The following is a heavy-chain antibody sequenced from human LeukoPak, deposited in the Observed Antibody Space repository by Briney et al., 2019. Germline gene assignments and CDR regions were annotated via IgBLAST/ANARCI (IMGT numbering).Heavy chain of an antibody. J-gene: IGHJ4*02. Sequence: PSETLSLTCTVSGGSISSGSYYWSWIRQPAGKGLEWIGRIYTSGSTNYNPSLKSRVTISVDTSKNQFSLKLSSVTAADTAVYYCARDSTWRSLDYWGQGTLVTVSS. CDR3: ARDSTWRSLDY. CDR2: IYTSGST. D-gene: IGHD3-3*01. CDR1: GGSISSGSYY. V-gene: IGHV4-61*02.